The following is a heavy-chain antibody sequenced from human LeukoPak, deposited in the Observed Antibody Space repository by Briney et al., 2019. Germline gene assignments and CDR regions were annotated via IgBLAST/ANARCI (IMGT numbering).Heavy chain of an antibody. D-gene: IGHD2-15*01. V-gene: IGHV3-30-3*01. J-gene: IGHJ4*02. Sequence: GESLTISCAASGFNFNSYAVHWVRQAPGKGLEWVAVISYDGSINLSAASVKGRFTISRDNDKNTLYLQMNSLRAEDSALYFCARDRRYCGGGSCYFDYFFDYWGQGTLVTVSS. CDR1: GFNFNSYA. CDR3: ARDRRYCGGGSCYFDYFFDY. CDR2: ISYDGSIN.